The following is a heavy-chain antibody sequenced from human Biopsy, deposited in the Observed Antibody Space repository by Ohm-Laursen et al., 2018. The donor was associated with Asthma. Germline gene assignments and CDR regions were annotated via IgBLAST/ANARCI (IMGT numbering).Heavy chain of an antibody. CDR1: GDALRTSA. D-gene: IGHD6-19*01. CDR2: VIPLLDTG. Sequence: SVKVSCKTSGDALRTSAFSWVRQAPGQGLEWMGGVIPLLDTGDYAQKFQGRVTITADESTSTTYMEVTSLRSEDTAIYYCARCQVGYSSGWSLLLKKIYYSGMDVWGQGTAVTVSS. V-gene: IGHV1-69*13. J-gene: IGHJ6*02. CDR3: ARCQVGYSSGWSLLLKKIYYSGMDV.